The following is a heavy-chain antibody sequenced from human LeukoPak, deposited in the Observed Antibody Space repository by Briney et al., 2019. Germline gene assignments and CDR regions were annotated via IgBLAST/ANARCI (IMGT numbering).Heavy chain of an antibody. Sequence: PGASLRLSCAASGFTFNNYAMNWVRQAPGKGLEWVGRIKSKTDGGTTDYAAPVKGRFTISRDDSKNTLYLQMNSLRTEDTAVYYCTTAYYDILTGYLDAFDIWGQGTMVTVSS. CDR1: GFTFNNYA. V-gene: IGHV3-15*01. D-gene: IGHD3-9*01. J-gene: IGHJ3*02. CDR3: TTAYYDILTGYLDAFDI. CDR2: IKSKTDGGTT.